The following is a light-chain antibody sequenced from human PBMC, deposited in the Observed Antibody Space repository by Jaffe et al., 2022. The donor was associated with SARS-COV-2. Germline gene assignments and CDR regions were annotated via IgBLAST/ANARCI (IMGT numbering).Light chain of an antibody. J-gene: IGKJ5*01. CDR3: QHYNSYPMT. V-gene: IGKV1-5*03. CDR1: QSVSGW. Sequence: DIQMTQSPSTLSASVGDRVAITCRASQSVSGWLAWYQQKPGKAPNLLIYKASSLESGVPSRFSGSGSGTEFTLTISSLHPDDSATYYCQHYNSYPMTFGQGTRLEIK. CDR2: KAS.